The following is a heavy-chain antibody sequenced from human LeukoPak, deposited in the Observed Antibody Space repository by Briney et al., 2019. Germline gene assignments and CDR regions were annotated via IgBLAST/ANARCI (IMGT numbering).Heavy chain of an antibody. D-gene: IGHD5-24*01. J-gene: IGHJ3*02. V-gene: IGHV4-59*04. Sequence: PSETLSLTCTVSGGSISSYYWSWIRQPPGKGLEWIGYIYYSGSTYYNPSLKSRVTISVDTSKNQFSLKLSSVTAADTAVYYCAKRDGYNYLAFDIWGQGTMVTVSS. CDR3: AKRDGYNYLAFDI. CDR1: GGSISSYY. CDR2: IYYSGST.